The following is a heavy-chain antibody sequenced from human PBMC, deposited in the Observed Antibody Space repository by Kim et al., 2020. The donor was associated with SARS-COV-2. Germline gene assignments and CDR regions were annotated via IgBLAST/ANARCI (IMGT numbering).Heavy chain of an antibody. CDR3: AKEGTSGTFPDY. Sequence: GGSLRLSCAASKFMFTDYYMMWFRQAPGKGLEWVALISFDGSKTYYVDSVKGRFTISRDNSKNTLFLHMFALGDEDTAVYYCAKEGTSGTFPDYWGQGTLVTVSS. CDR1: KFMFTDYY. J-gene: IGHJ4*02. D-gene: IGHD3-10*01. CDR2: ISFDGSKT. V-gene: IGHV3-30*18.